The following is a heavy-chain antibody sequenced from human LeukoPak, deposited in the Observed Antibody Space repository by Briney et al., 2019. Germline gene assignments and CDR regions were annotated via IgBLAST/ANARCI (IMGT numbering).Heavy chain of an antibody. D-gene: IGHD3-3*01. J-gene: IGHJ6*02. CDR3: ASTIFGVVKSEYYYYGMDV. CDR2: INHSGST. Sequence: SETLSLTCAVYGGSFSGYYWSWIRQPPGKGMEWIGAINHSGSTSYNPSLKSRVSISVDTSKKQFSLKLSSVTAADTAVYYCASTIFGVVKSEYYYYGMDVWGQGTTVTVSS. CDR1: GGSFSGYY. V-gene: IGHV4-34*01.